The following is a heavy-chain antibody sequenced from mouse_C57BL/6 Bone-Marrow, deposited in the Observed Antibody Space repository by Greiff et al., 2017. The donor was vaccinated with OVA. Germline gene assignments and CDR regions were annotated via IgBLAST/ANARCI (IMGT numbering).Heavy chain of an antibody. J-gene: IGHJ3*01. V-gene: IGHV1-63*01. Sequence: VQLVESGAELVRPGTSVKMSCKASGYTFTNYWIGWAKQRPGHGLEWIGDIYPGGGYTNYNGKFKGKATLTADKSSSTAYMQLSSLTSEDSAVYFCARRASYWGQGTLVTVSA. CDR2: IYPGGGYT. CDR3: ARRASY. CDR1: GYTFTNYW. D-gene: IGHD3-3*01.